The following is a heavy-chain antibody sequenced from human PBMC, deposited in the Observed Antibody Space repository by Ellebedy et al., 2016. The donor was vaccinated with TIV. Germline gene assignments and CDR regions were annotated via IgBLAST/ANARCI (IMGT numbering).Heavy chain of an antibody. CDR3: AMMNVGYTSGSDLDS. V-gene: IGHV4-4*02. D-gene: IGHD5-18*01. CDR2: IYHSGST. J-gene: IGHJ4*02. Sequence: SETLSLTXAVSGGSISSSNWWTWVRQPPGKGLQWIEEIYHSGSTNYNPSLKNRVSMSLDNSRNQFSLNLTSVTAADTAVYYCAMMNVGYTSGSDLDSWGQGTLVTVSS. CDR1: GGSISSSNW.